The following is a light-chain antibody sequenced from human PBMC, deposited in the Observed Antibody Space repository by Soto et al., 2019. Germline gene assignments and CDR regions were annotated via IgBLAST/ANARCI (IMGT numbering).Light chain of an antibody. CDR3: QQYGSSPTT. J-gene: IGKJ1*01. CDR1: QSVNSR. CDR2: GAS. V-gene: IGKV3-20*01. Sequence: EIVLTQSPGTLSLSPGERATLSCRASQSVNSRLAWYQHKPGQAPRLLISGASSRATGIPDRFSGSVSGTDFTLTITRLEPEDFAVFYCQQYGSSPTTFGQGTKVDI.